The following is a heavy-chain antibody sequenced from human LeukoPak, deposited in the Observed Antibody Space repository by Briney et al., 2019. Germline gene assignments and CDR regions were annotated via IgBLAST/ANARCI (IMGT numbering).Heavy chain of an antibody. CDR2: IYYSGST. J-gene: IGHJ3*02. CDR3: ARRAAAAPYIASRGAFDI. V-gene: IGHV4-39*01. CDR1: GGSISSSSYY. D-gene: IGHD6-13*01. Sequence: SETLSLTCTVSGGSISSSSYYWGWIRQPPGKGLEWIGSIYYSGSTYYNPSLKSRVTISVGTSKNQFSLKLSSVTAADTAVYYCARRAAAAPYIASRGAFDIWGQGTMVTVSS.